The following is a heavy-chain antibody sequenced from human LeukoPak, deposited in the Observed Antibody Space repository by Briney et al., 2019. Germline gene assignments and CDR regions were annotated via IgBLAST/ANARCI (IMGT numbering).Heavy chain of an antibody. D-gene: IGHD1-26*01. CDR3: ARPLQGIVGATGFDY. CDR1: EYSFATYW. Sequence: GESLKISCQGSEYSFATYWIAWFRQMPGKGLEWMGTIYPSDSDTRYSPSFQGQVTISADKSIKTAYLQWSSLKASDTAMYYCARPLQGIVGATGFDYWGQGTLVTVSS. CDR2: IYPSDSDT. J-gene: IGHJ4*02. V-gene: IGHV5-51*01.